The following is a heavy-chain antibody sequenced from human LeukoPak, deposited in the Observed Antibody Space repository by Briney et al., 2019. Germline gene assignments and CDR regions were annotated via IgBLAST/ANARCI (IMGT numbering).Heavy chain of an antibody. D-gene: IGHD3-10*01. Sequence: PGGSLRLSCAASGFTFSSYGMHWVRQAPGKGLEWVAVIWYDGSNKYYADSVEGRLTISRDNSKNTLYLQMNSLRAEDTAVYYCAREGSTNAFDIWGQGTMVTVSS. J-gene: IGHJ3*02. CDR2: IWYDGSNK. CDR3: AREGSTNAFDI. V-gene: IGHV3-33*01. CDR1: GFTFSSYG.